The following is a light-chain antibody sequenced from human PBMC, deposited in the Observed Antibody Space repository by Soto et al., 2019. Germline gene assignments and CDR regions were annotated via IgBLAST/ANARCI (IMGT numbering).Light chain of an antibody. CDR1: QSISSW. CDR3: QQYNSYST. V-gene: IGKV1-5*01. CDR2: DAS. J-gene: IGKJ1*01. Sequence: DIQMTQSPSTLSASVGARVTITCRASQSISSWLAWYQQKPGKAPKLLIYDASSLESGVPSRFSGSGSGTEFTLTISSLQPDDFATYYCQQYNSYSTFGQGTKVDNK.